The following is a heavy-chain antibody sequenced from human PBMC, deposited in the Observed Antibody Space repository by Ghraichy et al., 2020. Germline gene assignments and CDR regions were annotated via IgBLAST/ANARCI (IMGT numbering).Heavy chain of an antibody. V-gene: IGHV3-11*06. D-gene: IGHD2-15*01. CDR3: ARLRGYCSGGTCYAYYFDY. J-gene: IGHJ4*02. CDR1: GFSFSSYY. Sequence: LSLTCAASGFSFSSYYMSWVRQAPGKGLEWVSSITTTSSYTTYTDSVKGRFTISRDNAKNSLYLQVNSLRAEDTAVYYCARLRGYCSGGTCYAYYFDYWGQGTLVSVSS. CDR2: ITTTSSYT.